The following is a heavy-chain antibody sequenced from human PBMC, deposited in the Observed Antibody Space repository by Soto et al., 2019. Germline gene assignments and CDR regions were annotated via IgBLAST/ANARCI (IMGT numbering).Heavy chain of an antibody. CDR1: GYTFTSYA. D-gene: IGHD3-10*01. V-gene: IGHV1-3*05. Sequence: QVQLVQSGAEEKKPGASVKVSCKASGYTFTSYAMHWVRQAPGQRLEWMGWINAGNGNTKYSQKFQGRVTITRDTSASTAYMELSSLRSEDTAVYYCARDRGTSNFGFDPWGQGTLLTVSS. CDR2: INAGNGNT. J-gene: IGHJ5*02. CDR3: ARDRGTSNFGFDP.